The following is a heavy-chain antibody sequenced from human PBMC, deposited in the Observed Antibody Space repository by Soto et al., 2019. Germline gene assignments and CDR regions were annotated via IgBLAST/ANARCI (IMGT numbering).Heavy chain of an antibody. D-gene: IGHD4-17*01. CDR1: GGSFSGYY. Sequence: SETLSLTCAVYGGSFSGYYWSWIRQPPGKGLEWIGEINHSGSTNYNPSLKSRVTISVDTSKNQFSLKLSSVTAADTAVYYCARGPTTVTYYYYYYGMDVWGQGTTVTVSS. CDR3: ARGPTTVTYYYYYYGMDV. CDR2: INHSGST. V-gene: IGHV4-34*01. J-gene: IGHJ6*02.